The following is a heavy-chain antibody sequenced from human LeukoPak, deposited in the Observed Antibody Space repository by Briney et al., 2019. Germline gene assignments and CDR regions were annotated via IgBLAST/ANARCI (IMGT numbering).Heavy chain of an antibody. Sequence: GGSLRLSCAASGFTFSSYWMHWVRQAPGKGLEWVSSISSSSSYIYYADSVKGRFTISRDNAKNSLYLQMNSLRVEDTAVYYCARSIADPYFDYWGQGTLVTVSS. J-gene: IGHJ4*02. CDR2: ISSSSSYI. CDR3: ARSIADPYFDY. V-gene: IGHV3-21*01. CDR1: GFTFSSYW. D-gene: IGHD6-6*01.